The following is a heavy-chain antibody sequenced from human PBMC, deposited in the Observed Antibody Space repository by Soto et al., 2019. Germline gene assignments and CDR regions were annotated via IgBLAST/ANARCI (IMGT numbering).Heavy chain of an antibody. CDR3: ARSGSSSWYSRLYDLGYY. Sequence: ASVKVSCKASGGTFSSYAISWVRQAPGQGLEWMGGIIPIFGTANYAQKFQGRVTITADESTSTAYMELSSLRSEDTAVYYCARSGSSSWYSRLYDLGYYWGQGTLVTVSS. CDR2: IIPIFGTA. D-gene: IGHD6-13*01. J-gene: IGHJ4*02. CDR1: GGTFSSYA. V-gene: IGHV1-69*13.